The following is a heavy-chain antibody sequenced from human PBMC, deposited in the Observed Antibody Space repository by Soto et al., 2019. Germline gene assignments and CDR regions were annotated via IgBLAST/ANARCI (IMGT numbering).Heavy chain of an antibody. CDR1: GFTFSSYS. CDR2: ISSSSSYI. V-gene: IGHV3-21*01. Sequence: GGSLRLSCAASGFTFSSYSMNWVRQAPGKGLEWVSSISSSSSYIYYADSVKGRFTISRDNAKNSLYLQMNSLRAEDTAVYYCARVPRVRRINYDFWSGYYNYFDYWGQGTLVTVSS. CDR3: ARVPRVRRINYDFWSGYYNYFDY. J-gene: IGHJ4*02. D-gene: IGHD3-3*01.